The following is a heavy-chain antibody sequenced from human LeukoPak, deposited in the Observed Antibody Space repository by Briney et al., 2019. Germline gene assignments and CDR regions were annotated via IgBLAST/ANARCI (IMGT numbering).Heavy chain of an antibody. CDR1: GYSFTSYY. Sequence: ASVKVSCKTSGYSFTSYYIHWVRQAPGQGLEWMGIINPSGGSTSYAQKFQDTVTMTRDMSTSTVYMELSSLRSEDTAVYYCAALGIAAAGTFGFLDYYYMDVWGKGTTVTISS. CDR2: INPSGGST. CDR3: AALGIAAAGTFGFLDYYYMDV. J-gene: IGHJ6*03. V-gene: IGHV1-46*01. D-gene: IGHD6-13*01.